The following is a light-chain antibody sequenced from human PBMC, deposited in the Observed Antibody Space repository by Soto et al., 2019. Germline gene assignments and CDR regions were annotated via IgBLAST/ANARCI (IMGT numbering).Light chain of an antibody. CDR2: DVS. Sequence: DIQMTQSPSTLSASVGDRVTMTCRASQSITQWLAWFQQKPGKAPNLLMYDVSSLESGVPSRFSGRGSGTEFTLTISSLQPDDLGTYYCQQYHSSPWTFGQGTKVEIK. J-gene: IGKJ1*01. CDR1: QSITQW. V-gene: IGKV1-5*01. CDR3: QQYHSSPWT.